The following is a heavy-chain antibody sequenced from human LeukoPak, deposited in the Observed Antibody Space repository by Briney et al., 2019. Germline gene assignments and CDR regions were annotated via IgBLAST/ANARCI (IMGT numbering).Heavy chain of an antibody. D-gene: IGHD3-22*01. Sequence: ASVKVSCKASGYTFTSYGISWVRQAPGQGLEWMGWISAYNGNTNYAQKLQGRVTMTTDTSTSTAYTELRSLRSDDTAVYYCARVRPTTYSSGYYYVDYWGQGTLVTVSS. CDR1: GYTFTSYG. V-gene: IGHV1-18*01. J-gene: IGHJ4*02. CDR3: ARVRPTTYSSGYYYVDY. CDR2: ISAYNGNT.